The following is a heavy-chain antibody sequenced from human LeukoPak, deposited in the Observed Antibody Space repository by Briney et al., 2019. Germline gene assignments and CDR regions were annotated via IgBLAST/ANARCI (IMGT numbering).Heavy chain of an antibody. V-gene: IGHV3-48*01. CDR2: ISSRRRTK. Sequence: GGSLRLSCAASGFTFSSYSMNWVRQAPGKGWEGVSYISSRRRTKYYEDSVKGGLTISRDNAQNSLYLQMNSLRAEDTAVYYCARSVYYYYYYMDVWGKGTTVTVSS. CDR1: GFTFSSYS. CDR3: ARSVYYYYYYMDV. J-gene: IGHJ6*03.